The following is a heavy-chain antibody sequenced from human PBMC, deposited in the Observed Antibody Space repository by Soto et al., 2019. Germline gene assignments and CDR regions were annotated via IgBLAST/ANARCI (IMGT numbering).Heavy chain of an antibody. J-gene: IGHJ3*02. V-gene: IGHV3-30*18. CDR2: ISYDGSNK. D-gene: IGHD6-13*01. CDR3: AKSYIAAAATGAFDI. CDR1: GFTFSSYG. Sequence: QVQLVESGGGVVQPGRSLRLSCAASGFTFSSYGMHWVRQAPGKGLEWVAVISYDGSNKYYADSVKGRFTISRDNSKNTLYLQMNSLRAEDTAVYYCAKSYIAAAATGAFDIWGQGIMVTVSS.